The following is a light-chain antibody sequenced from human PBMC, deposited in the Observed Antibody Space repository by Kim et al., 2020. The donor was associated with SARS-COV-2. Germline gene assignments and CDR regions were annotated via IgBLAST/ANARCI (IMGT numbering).Light chain of an antibody. J-gene: IGLJ3*02. CDR2: DVN. CDR1: GSNVGSYPY. Sequence: QSALTQPRSVSGSPGQSVTVSCTGTGSNVGSYPYVSWYQQHPGKAPKLLIYDVNKRPAGVPDRFSASKSDNTASLTISGRQAEDDADYFCCSYAGIDTPWVFGGGTQLTVL. V-gene: IGLV2-11*01. CDR3: CSYAGIDTPWV.